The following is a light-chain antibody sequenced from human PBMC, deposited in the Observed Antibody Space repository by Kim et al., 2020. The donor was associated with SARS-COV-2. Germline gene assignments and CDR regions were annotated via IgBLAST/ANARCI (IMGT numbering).Light chain of an antibody. CDR3: QQYDNWPLT. CDR2: DAS. V-gene: IGKV3-15*01. J-gene: IGKJ1*01. CDR1: QSVSGN. Sequence: VSPGERATLSRRASQSVSGNLAWYQQKPGQAPRLLIYDASTRATDIPARFSGSGSGTEFTLTISSLQSEDFAVYYCQQYDNWPLTFGQGTKVDIK.